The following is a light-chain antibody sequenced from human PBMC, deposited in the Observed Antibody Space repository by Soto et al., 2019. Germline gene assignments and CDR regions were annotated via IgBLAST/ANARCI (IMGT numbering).Light chain of an antibody. Sequence: QSVLTQPPSASGSPGQSVTISCTGTSSDVGGYNSVSWYQQHPGKAPKLMIYEVNKRPSGVPDRFSASKSDSTASLTVSGLQAEDEGHYYCSSYAGSKNLVFGGGTQLTVL. J-gene: IGLJ2*01. CDR1: SSDVGGYNS. CDR3: SSYAGSKNLV. CDR2: EVN. V-gene: IGLV2-8*01.